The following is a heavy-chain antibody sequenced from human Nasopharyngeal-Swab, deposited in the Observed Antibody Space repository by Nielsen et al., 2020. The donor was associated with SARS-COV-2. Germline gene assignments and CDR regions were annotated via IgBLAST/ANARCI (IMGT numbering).Heavy chain of an antibody. CDR1: GYSFTSYW. D-gene: IGHD6-13*01. J-gene: IGHJ4*02. Sequence: GESLKISCKGSGYSFTSYWFGLVRQMPGKGLEWIGIIYPGDSDTRYSPSFQGQVTISADKSISTAYLQWSSLKASDTAMYYCAWSSSWYHTGYFDYWGQGTLVTVSS. CDR2: IYPGDSDT. CDR3: AWSSSWYHTGYFDY. V-gene: IGHV5-51*01.